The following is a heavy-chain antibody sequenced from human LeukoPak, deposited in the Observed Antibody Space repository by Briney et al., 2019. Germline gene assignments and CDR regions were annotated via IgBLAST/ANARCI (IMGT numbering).Heavy chain of an antibody. D-gene: IGHD3-10*01. CDR3: ARRGVAYYYYYMDV. CDR1: GFTFSSYW. V-gene: IGHV3-7*01. CDR2: IKQDGSEK. Sequence: TGGSERLSCAASGFTFSSYWMSWVRQAPGKGLEWVANIKQDGSEKYYVDSVKGRFTISRDNAKNSLYLQMNSLRAEDTAVYYCARRGVAYYYYYMDVWGKGTTVTVSS. J-gene: IGHJ6*03.